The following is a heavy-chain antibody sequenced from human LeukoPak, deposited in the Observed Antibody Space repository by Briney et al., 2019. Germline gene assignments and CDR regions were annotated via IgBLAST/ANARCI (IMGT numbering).Heavy chain of an antibody. CDR2: FDPEDGET. Sequence: GASVKVSCKVSGYTLTELSMHWVRQAPGKGLEWMGGFDPEDGETIYAQKFQGRATMTEDTSTDTAYMELSSLRSEDTAVYYCATDSMTTVTTGAFDIWGQGTMVTVSS. CDR1: GYTLTELS. D-gene: IGHD4-17*01. CDR3: ATDSMTTVTTGAFDI. V-gene: IGHV1-24*01. J-gene: IGHJ3*02.